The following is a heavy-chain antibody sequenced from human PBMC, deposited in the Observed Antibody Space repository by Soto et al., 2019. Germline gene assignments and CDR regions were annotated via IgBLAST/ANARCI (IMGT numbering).Heavy chain of an antibody. CDR2: ISAYNGNT. V-gene: IGHV1-18*01. J-gene: IGHJ4*02. CDR3: ERDLEEGGYDFVAFDY. D-gene: IGHD5-12*01. CDR1: GYTFTSYG. Sequence: QVQLVQSGAEVKKPGASVKVSCKASGYTFTSYGISWVRQAPGQGLEWMGWISAYNGNTNYAQKLQGRVTMTTDTSTSTAYMELRRLRSDDTAVYYCERDLEEGGYDFVAFDYWGQGTLVTVSS.